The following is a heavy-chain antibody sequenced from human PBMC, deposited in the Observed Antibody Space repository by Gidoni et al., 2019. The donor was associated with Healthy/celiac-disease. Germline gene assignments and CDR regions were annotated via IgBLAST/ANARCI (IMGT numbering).Heavy chain of an antibody. CDR1: GYNFTSYG. J-gene: IGHJ4*02. V-gene: IGHV1-18*01. CDR2: ISAYNGNT. D-gene: IGHD3-10*01. CDR3: ARDRYSRRFGELLGYY. Sequence: QVQLVQSGAEVKKPGASVKVSCKASGYNFTSYGISWVRQAPGQVLEWMGWISAYNGNTNYAQKLQGRVTMTTDTSTSTAYMELRSLRSDDTAVYYCARDRYSRRFGELLGYYWGQGTLVTVSS.